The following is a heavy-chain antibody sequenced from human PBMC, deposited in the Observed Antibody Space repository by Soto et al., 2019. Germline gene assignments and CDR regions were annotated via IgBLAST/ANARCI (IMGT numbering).Heavy chain of an antibody. CDR1: GYTFTSYG. Sequence: QVHLEQYGAEVKKPGASVKVSCKASGYTFTSYGITWVRQAPGQGLEWMGWISAHNGNTDYAQKLQGRVIVTRDTSTSTAYMELRSLRSDDTAVYYCARGRYGDYWGQGALVTVSS. D-gene: IGHD1-1*01. V-gene: IGHV1-18*01. CDR2: ISAHNGNT. CDR3: ARGRYGDY. J-gene: IGHJ4*02.